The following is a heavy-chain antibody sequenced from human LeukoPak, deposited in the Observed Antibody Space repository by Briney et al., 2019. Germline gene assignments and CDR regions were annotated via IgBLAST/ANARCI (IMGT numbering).Heavy chain of an antibody. J-gene: IGHJ5*02. Sequence: ASVKVSCKASGYTFTSYYMHWVRQAPGQGLEWMGIINPSGGSTSYAQKFQGRVTMTRDTSTSTVYMELSSLRSEDTAVYYCARASLGPSHPDGSGSYLNWFDPWGQGTLVTVSS. CDR1: GYTFTSYY. CDR2: INPSGGST. D-gene: IGHD3-10*01. V-gene: IGHV1-46*01. CDR3: ARASLGPSHPDGSGSYLNWFDP.